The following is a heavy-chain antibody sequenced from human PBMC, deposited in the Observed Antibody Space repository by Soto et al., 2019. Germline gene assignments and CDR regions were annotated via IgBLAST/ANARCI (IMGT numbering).Heavy chain of an antibody. D-gene: IGHD6-13*01. J-gene: IGHJ4*02. CDR1: GGSFSGYY. Sequence: ETLSLTCAVYGGSFSGYYWSWIRQPPGKGLEWIGEINHSGGTNYNPSLKSRITITVDTSKNQFSLKLSSVTAADTAVYYCARRDRAAAGTHFDYWGQGTLVTVSS. CDR2: INHSGGT. V-gene: IGHV4-34*01. CDR3: ARRDRAAAGTHFDY.